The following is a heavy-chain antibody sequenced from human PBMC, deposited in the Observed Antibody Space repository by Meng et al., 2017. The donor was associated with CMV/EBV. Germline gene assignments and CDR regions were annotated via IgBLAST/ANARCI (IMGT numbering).Heavy chain of an antibody. CDR2: INHSGST. V-gene: IGHV4-34*01. J-gene: IGHJ6*02. D-gene: IGHD3-3*01. Sequence: GSLRLSCAVYGGSFSGYYWSWIRQPPGKGLEWIGEINHSGSTNYNPSLKSRVTISVDTSKNQFSLKLSSVTAADTAVYYCARGHYWSGYSYYYYGMDVWGQETTVTVSS. CDR1: GGSFSGYY. CDR3: ARGHYWSGYSYYYYGMDV.